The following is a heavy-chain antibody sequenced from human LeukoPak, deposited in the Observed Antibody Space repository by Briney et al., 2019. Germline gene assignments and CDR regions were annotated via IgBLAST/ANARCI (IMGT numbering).Heavy chain of an antibody. CDR3: AKGSSGYSR. V-gene: IGHV3-30-3*01. CDR2: ISYDGSNK. CDR1: GFTFSSYW. J-gene: IGHJ4*02. D-gene: IGHD3-22*01. Sequence: GGSLRLSCAASGFTFSSYWMSWVRQAPGKGLEWVAVISYDGSNKYYADSVKGRFTISRDNSKNTLYLQMNSLRAEDTAVYYCAKGSSGYSRWGQGTLVTVSS.